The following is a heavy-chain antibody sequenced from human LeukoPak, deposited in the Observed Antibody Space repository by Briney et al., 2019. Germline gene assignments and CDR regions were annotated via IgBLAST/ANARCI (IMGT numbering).Heavy chain of an antibody. Sequence: ASVTVSCKAFGYTFTSYGISWVRQAPGQGLEWMGWISAYNGNTNYAQKLQGRVTMTTDTSTSTAYMELRSLRSDDTAVYYCARYRIAAAGTGWFDPWGQGTLVTVSS. V-gene: IGHV1-18*01. J-gene: IGHJ5*02. CDR3: ARYRIAAAGTGWFDP. CDR1: GYTFTSYG. CDR2: ISAYNGNT. D-gene: IGHD6-13*01.